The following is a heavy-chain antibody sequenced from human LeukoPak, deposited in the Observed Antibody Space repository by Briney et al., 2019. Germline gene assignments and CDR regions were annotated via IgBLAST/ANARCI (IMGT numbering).Heavy chain of an antibody. V-gene: IGHV3-9*01. J-gene: IGHJ3*02. CDR2: ISWNSGSI. CDR3: AKDTRMIVTGAFDI. Sequence: QPGRSLRLSCAASGFTFDDYAMHWVRQAPGQGLEWVSGISWNSGSIGYADSVKGRFTISRDNAKNSLYLQMNSLRAEDTALYYCAKDTRMIVTGAFDIWGQGTMVTVSS. CDR1: GFTFDDYA. D-gene: IGHD3-22*01.